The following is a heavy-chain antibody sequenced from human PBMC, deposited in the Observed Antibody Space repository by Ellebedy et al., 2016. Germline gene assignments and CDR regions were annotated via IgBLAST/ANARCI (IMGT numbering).Heavy chain of an antibody. CDR3: ATVREWELGGWFDP. J-gene: IGHJ5*02. CDR2: IIPILGII. Sequence: ASVKVSCKASGGTFSSYAISWVRQAPGQGLEWMGRIIPILGIINYAQKFQGRVTITADKSTSTAYMELSRLRSEDTAVYYCATVREWELGGWFDPWGQGTLVTVSS. CDR1: GGTFSSYA. D-gene: IGHD1-26*01. V-gene: IGHV1-69*04.